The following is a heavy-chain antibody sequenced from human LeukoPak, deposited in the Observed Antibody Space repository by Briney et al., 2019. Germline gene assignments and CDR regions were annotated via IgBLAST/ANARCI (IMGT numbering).Heavy chain of an antibody. CDR2: ISSSSSYI. D-gene: IGHD2-2*01. J-gene: IGHJ6*02. CDR3: ARVMGYCSSTSCFYYYGMDV. Sequence: GGSLRLSCAASGFTFSSYSMNWVRQAPGKGLEWVSSISSSSSYIYYADSVKGRFTISRDNAKNSLYLQMNSLRAEDTAVYYCARVMGYCSSTSCFYYYGMDVWGQGTTVTGSS. CDR1: GFTFSSYS. V-gene: IGHV3-21*01.